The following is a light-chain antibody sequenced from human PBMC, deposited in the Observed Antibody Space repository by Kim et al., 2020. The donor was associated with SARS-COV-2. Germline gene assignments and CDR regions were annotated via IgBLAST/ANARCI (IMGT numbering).Light chain of an antibody. CDR2: ENN. V-gene: IGLV6-57*03. J-gene: IGLJ3*02. CDR1: SGNIADRY. CDR3: QTYDSSNHWV. Sequence: KTVTISCTRTSGNIADRYVQWYQQRPGSAPTTVIYENNERPSGVPDRFSGSIDTSSNSASLTISGLKTDDEADYYCQTYDSSNHWVFGGGTQLTVL.